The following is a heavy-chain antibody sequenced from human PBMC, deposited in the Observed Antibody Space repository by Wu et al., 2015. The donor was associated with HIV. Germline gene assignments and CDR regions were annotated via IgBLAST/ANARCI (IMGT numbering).Heavy chain of an antibody. D-gene: IGHD5-24*01. CDR2: INPQSDDT. CDR3: LTAIDGIVY. V-gene: IGHV1-2*02. CDR1: GYTFTAYY. Sequence: QVQLVQSGPEVKKPGASAKVSCTATGYTFTAYYVHWVRQAPGQGLGWMGCINPQSDDTKYAQKFQGRVTMTRDTSTNTAYMELSGLTFDDTAMYYCLTAIDGIVYWGQGPLVTVSS. J-gene: IGHJ4*02.